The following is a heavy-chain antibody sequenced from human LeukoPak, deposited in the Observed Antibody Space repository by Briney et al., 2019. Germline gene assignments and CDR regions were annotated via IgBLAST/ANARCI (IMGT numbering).Heavy chain of an antibody. CDR3: ARVGYSSSWYYFDY. CDR2: MNPNSGNT. J-gene: IGHJ4*02. D-gene: IGHD6-13*01. Sequence: ASVKVSCKASGYTFTSYDINWVRQATGQGLEWMGWMNPNSGNTGYAQKFQGRVTMTRNTSISTAYMELSSLRSEGTAVYYCARVGYSSSWYYFDYWGQGPLVTVSS. CDR1: GYTFTSYD. V-gene: IGHV1-8*01.